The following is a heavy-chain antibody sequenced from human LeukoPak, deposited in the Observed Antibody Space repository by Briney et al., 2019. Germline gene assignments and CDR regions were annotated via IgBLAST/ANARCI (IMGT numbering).Heavy chain of an antibody. CDR3: AKVAPAWDYGDYWYFDL. J-gene: IGHJ2*01. V-gene: IGHV3-9*01. Sequence: GGSLRLSCAASGFTFDDYAMHWVRQAPGRGLEWVSGISWNSGSIGYADSVKGRFTISRDNAKNSLYLQMNSLRAEDTALYYCAKVAPAWDYGDYWYFDLWGRGTLVTVSS. D-gene: IGHD4-17*01. CDR2: ISWNSGSI. CDR1: GFTFDDYA.